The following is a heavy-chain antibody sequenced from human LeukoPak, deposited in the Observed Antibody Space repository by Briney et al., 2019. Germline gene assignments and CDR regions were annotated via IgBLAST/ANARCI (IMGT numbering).Heavy chain of an antibody. J-gene: IGHJ4*02. Sequence: PGGSLRLSCAASGFTFSSYEMNWVRQAPGKGLEWVSYISSSGSTIYYADSVKGRFTISRDNAKNSLYLQMNSLRAEDTAVYYCARDQGYYDSSGYSDYWGQGTLVTVSS. V-gene: IGHV3-48*03. CDR2: ISSSGSTI. CDR1: GFTFSSYE. D-gene: IGHD3-22*01. CDR3: ARDQGYYDSSGYSDY.